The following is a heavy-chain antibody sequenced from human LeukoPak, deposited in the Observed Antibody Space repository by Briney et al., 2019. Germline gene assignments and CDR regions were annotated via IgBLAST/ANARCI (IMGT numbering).Heavy chain of an antibody. CDR2: IKQDGSEK. Sequence: GGSLRLSCAASGFTFSSYWMSWVRQAPGKGLEWVANIKQDGSEKYYVDSVKGRFTISRDNAKNSLYLQMSSLRAEDTAVYYCARDGTYCSGGSCYSWFDPWGQGTLVTVSS. CDR1: GFTFSSYW. J-gene: IGHJ5*02. CDR3: ARDGTYCSGGSCYSWFDP. D-gene: IGHD2-15*01. V-gene: IGHV3-7*01.